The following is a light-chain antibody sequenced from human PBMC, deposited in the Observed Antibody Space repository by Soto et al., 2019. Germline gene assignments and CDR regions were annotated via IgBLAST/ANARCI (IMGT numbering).Light chain of an antibody. Sequence: DIQMTQSPSTLSASVGDRVTITCRASQSLGIWLAWHQHKPWKAPKRLIYDASTLKSGVPSRFSGSGSGTKFTLTISSLQPDDFATYYCQEYNSYSGTFGQWTKVEGK. CDR1: QSLGIW. CDR3: QEYNSYSGT. CDR2: DAS. J-gene: IGKJ1*01. V-gene: IGKV1-5*01.